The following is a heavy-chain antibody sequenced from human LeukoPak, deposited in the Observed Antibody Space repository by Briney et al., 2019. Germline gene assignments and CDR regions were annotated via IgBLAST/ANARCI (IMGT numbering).Heavy chain of an antibody. Sequence: ASVKVSCKASGYTFTSYGISWVRQAPGQGLEWMGWISAYNGNTNYDQKLQGRVTMTTDTSTRTAYMELRSLRSDDTAVYYCARVGGLEMATINVDYWGQGTLVTVSS. CDR3: ARVGGLEMATINVDY. CDR1: GYTFTSYG. CDR2: ISAYNGNT. D-gene: IGHD5-24*01. J-gene: IGHJ4*02. V-gene: IGHV1-18*01.